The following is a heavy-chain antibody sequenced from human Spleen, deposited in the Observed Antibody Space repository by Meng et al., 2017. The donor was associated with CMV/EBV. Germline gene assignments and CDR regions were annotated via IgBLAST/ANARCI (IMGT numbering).Heavy chain of an antibody. D-gene: IGHD2-15*01. CDR3: ARGGGRKSRIVVVVAATRGNNWFDP. Sequence: SWIRQQPGKGLEWSGGINHSGSTNYNPSLKSRVTISVGTSKNQFSLKLSSVTAADTAVYYCARGGGRKSRIVVVVAATRGNNWFDPWGQGTLVTVSS. J-gene: IGHJ5*02. CDR2: INHSGST. V-gene: IGHV4-34*01.